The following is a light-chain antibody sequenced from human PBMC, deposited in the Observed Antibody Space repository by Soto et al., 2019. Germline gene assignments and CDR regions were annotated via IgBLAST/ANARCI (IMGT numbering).Light chain of an antibody. CDR2: GAS. CDR1: QSVGRNF. J-gene: IGKJ4*02. CDR3: HQYAASPLT. V-gene: IGKV3-20*01. Sequence: EIVLTQSPGTLSLSPGETTTLSCRASQSVGRNFLAWYQQKPGRAPRLLIHGASYRATGVPDRFSGSGSETYCILTIIRLEPEDFAVYYCHQYAASPLTFGGGTKVEIK.